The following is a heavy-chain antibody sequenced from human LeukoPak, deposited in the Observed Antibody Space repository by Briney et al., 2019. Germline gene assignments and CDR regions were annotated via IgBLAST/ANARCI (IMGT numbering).Heavy chain of an antibody. V-gene: IGHV4-59*01. J-gene: IGHJ4*02. D-gene: IGHD3-9*01. CDR3: AKDGDIEETYFDWSLFDY. Sequence: PSETLSLTCTVSGGSISSYYWSWIRQPPGKGLEWIGYIYYSGSTNYNPSLKSRVTISVDTSKNQFSLKLSPVTAADTAVYYCAKDGDIEETYFDWSLFDYWGQGTLVTVSS. CDR2: IYYSGST. CDR1: GGSISSYY.